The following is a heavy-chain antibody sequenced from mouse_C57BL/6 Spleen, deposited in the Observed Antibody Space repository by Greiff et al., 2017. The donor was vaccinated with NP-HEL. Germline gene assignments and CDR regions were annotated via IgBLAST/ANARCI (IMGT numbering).Heavy chain of an antibody. Sequence: VQLQQPGAELVKPGASVKLSCKASGYTFTSYWMHWVKQRPGQGLEWIGMIHPNSGSTNYNEKFKSKATLTVDKSSSTAYMQLSSLTSEDSAVYYCARWSTTVDYAMDYWGQGTSVTVSS. V-gene: IGHV1-64*01. CDR3: ARWSTTVDYAMDY. CDR2: IHPNSGST. J-gene: IGHJ4*01. CDR1: GYTFTSYW. D-gene: IGHD1-1*01.